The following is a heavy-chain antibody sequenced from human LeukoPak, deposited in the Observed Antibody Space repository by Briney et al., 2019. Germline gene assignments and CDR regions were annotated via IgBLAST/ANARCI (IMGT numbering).Heavy chain of an antibody. V-gene: IGHV4-34*01. Sequence: SETLTLTCAVYGGSFSGYYWSWIRQPPGKGLEWIGEINHSGSTNYNPSLKSRVTISVDTSKNQFSLKLSSVTAADTAVYYCARDQRMYDAFDIWGQGTMVTVSS. CDR1: GGSFSGYY. CDR3: ARDQRMYDAFDI. CDR2: INHSGST. D-gene: IGHD2/OR15-2a*01. J-gene: IGHJ3*02.